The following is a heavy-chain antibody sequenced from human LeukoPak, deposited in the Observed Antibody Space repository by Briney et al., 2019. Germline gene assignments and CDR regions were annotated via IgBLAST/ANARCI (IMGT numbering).Heavy chain of an antibody. D-gene: IGHD2-8*01. CDR1: EYTFTGYY. V-gene: IGHV1-2*02. J-gene: IGHJ4*02. Sequence: ASVKVSCEASEYTFTGYYLHWVRQAPGQGLEWMGWINPHSGDTDYAQKFQGRVTMTRDTSISTAYMELSRLRSDDTAVYCCARWGGHCTSGLCYYFDCWGQGTLVTVSS. CDR3: ARWGGHCTSGLCYYFDC. CDR2: INPHSGDT.